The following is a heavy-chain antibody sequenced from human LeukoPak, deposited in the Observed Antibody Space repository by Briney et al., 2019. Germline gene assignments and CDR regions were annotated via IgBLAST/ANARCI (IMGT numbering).Heavy chain of an antibody. V-gene: IGHV3-9*01. CDR3: AKSTGSSIAARLASGFDY. J-gene: IGHJ4*02. D-gene: IGHD6-6*01. CDR2: ISWNSGSI. Sequence: GGSLRLSCAASGFTFDDYAMHWVRQAPGKGLEWVSGISWNSGSIGYADSVKGRFTISRDNAKNSLYLQMNSLRAEDTALCYCAKSTGSSIAARLASGFDYWGQGTLVTVSS. CDR1: GFTFDDYA.